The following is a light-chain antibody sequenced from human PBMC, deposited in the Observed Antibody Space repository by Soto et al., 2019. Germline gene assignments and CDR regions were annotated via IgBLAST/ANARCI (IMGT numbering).Light chain of an antibody. V-gene: IGLV3-27*01. CDR1: VLAKKY. CDR2: KDS. J-gene: IGLJ3*02. CDR3: YSAADNNGV. Sequence: SYELTQPSSVSVSPGQTARITCSGDVLAKKYARWFQQKPGQAPVLVIYKDSERPSGIPERFSGSSSGTTDTLTISGAQVEDEADYYCYSAADNNGVFGGGTKLTVL.